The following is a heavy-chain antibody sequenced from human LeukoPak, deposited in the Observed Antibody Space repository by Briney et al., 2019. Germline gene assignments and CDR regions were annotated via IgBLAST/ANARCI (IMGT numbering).Heavy chain of an antibody. CDR2: ISGSGGST. J-gene: IGHJ4*02. CDR1: GFTFSSYA. D-gene: IGHD3-22*01. Sequence: PGGSLRLSCAASGFTFSSYAMSWVRQAPGKGLEWVSAISGSGGSTYYADSVKGRFTISRDNSKNTLYLQMNSLRAEDTAVYYCATTNGGPYYYDSSTRGIDYWGQGTLVTVSS. V-gene: IGHV3-23*01. CDR3: ATTNGGPYYYDSSTRGIDY.